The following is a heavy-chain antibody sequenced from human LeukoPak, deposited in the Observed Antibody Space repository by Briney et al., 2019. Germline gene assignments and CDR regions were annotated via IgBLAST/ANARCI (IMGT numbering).Heavy chain of an antibody. CDR1: GGTFSSYA. D-gene: IGHD6-13*01. V-gene: IGHV1-8*03. CDR3: ARGYSSSWYYYYYMDV. Sequence: ASVKVSCKASGGTFSSYAISWVRQAPGQGLEWMGWMNPNSGNTGYAQKFQGRVTITRNTSISTAYMELSSLRSEDTAVYYCARGYSSSWYYYYYMDVWGKGTTVTVSS. J-gene: IGHJ6*03. CDR2: MNPNSGNT.